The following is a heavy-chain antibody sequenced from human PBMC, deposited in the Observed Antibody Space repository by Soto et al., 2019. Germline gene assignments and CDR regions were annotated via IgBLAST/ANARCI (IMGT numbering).Heavy chain of an antibody. CDR1: GGSFSGYY. CDR3: AALYCSSTSCHQDYYYYYMDV. CDR2: INHSGST. J-gene: IGHJ6*03. D-gene: IGHD2-2*01. Sequence: SETLSLTCAVYGGSFSGYYWSWIRQPPGKGLEWIGEINHSGSTNYNPSLKSRVTISVDTSKNQFSLKLSSVTAADTAVYYCAALYCSSTSCHQDYYYYYMDVWGKGTTVTVSS. V-gene: IGHV4-34*01.